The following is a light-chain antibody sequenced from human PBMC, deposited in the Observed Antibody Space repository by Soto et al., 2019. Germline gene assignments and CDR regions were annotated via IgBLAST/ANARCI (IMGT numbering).Light chain of an antibody. CDR3: QHYNSYSEA. Sequence: IQMTQSPSTLSGSVGDRVTIPCRASQTISSWLAWYQQKPGKAPKLLIYKASTLKSGVPSRFSGSGSGTEFTLTISSLQPDDFATYYCQHYNSYSEAFGQGTKGDI. CDR1: QTISSW. V-gene: IGKV1-5*03. J-gene: IGKJ1*01. CDR2: KAS.